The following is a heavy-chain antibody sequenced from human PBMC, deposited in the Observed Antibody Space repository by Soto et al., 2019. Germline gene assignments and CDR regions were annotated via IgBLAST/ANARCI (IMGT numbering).Heavy chain of an antibody. CDR3: ARDPGIAARPEYYYYYGMDV. D-gene: IGHD6-6*01. CDR2: ISAYNGNT. CDR1: GYTFTSYG. V-gene: IGHV1-18*01. Sequence: ASVKVSCKASGYTFTSYGISWVRQAPGQGLEWMGWISAYNGNTNYAQKLQGRVTMTTDTSTSTAYMELRSLRSDDTAVYYCARDPGIAARPEYYYYYGMDVWGQGTTVTVSS. J-gene: IGHJ6*02.